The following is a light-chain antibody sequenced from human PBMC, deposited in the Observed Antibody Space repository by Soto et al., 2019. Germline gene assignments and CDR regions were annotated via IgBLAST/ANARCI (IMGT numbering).Light chain of an antibody. V-gene: IGLV2-14*01. CDR2: DVS. CDR3: SSYISSSNLNV. Sequence: QSVLTQPASVSGSPGQSITISCTGTSSDVGGYNYVSWYQQHPGKAPKLMIYDVSKRPSGVSNRFSGSKSGNTASLTISGLQAEDEADYYCSSYISSSNLNVFGTGTKVTVL. J-gene: IGLJ1*01. CDR1: SSDVGGYNY.